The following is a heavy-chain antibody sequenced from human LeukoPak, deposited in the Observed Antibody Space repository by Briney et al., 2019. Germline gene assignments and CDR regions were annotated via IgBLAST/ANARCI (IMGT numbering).Heavy chain of an antibody. V-gene: IGHV1-69*05. CDR2: IIPIFGTA. Sequence: SVMVSCKASGGTFSSYAISWVRQAPGQGLEWMGRIIPIFGTANYAQKFQGRVTITTDESTSTAYMELSSLRSEDTAVYYCARDRGIQLWSETFDYWGQGTLVTVSS. CDR3: ARDRGIQLWSETFDY. CDR1: GGTFSSYA. D-gene: IGHD5-18*01. J-gene: IGHJ4*02.